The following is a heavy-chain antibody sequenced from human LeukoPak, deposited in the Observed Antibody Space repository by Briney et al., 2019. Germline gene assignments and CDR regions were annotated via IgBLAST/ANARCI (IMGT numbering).Heavy chain of an antibody. CDR3: ARPNVRGYSYGYFDY. D-gene: IGHD5-18*01. Sequence: SETLSLTCAVSGYSISSGYYWGRIRQPPGKGLEWIGSIYHSGSTYYNPSLKSRVTISVDTSKNQFSLKLSSVTAADTAVYYCARPNVRGYSYGYFDYWGQGTLVTVSS. CDR1: GYSISSGYY. J-gene: IGHJ4*02. V-gene: IGHV4-38-2*01. CDR2: IYHSGST.